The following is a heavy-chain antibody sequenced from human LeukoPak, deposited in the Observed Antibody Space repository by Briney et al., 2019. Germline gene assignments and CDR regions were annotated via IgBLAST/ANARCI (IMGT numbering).Heavy chain of an antibody. CDR2: IKQDGSEK. CDR3: AREWNGYDYVGEDY. D-gene: IGHD5-12*01. CDR1: GFSFSIYW. V-gene: IGHV3-7*01. J-gene: IGHJ4*02. Sequence: GGSLRLSCAGSGFSFSIYWMSWVRQAPGKGLEWVANIKQDGSEKYYMDSVKGRFTISRDNAKNSLYLQMNCLRAEDTAVYYCAREWNGYDYVGEDYWGQGTLVTVSS.